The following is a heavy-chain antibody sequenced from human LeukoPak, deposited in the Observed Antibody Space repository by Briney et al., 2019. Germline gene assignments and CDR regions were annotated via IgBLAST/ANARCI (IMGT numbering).Heavy chain of an antibody. CDR2: IYYSGST. J-gene: IGHJ3*02. CDR3: ASGGIQLWPYDAFDI. V-gene: IGHV4-39*07. D-gene: IGHD5-18*01. Sequence: EASETLSLTCTVSGGSISSSSYYWGWIRQPPGKGLEWIGSIYYSGSTYYNPSLKSRVTISVDTSKNQFSLKLSSVTAADTAVYYCASGGIQLWPYDAFDIWGQGTMVTVSS. CDR1: GGSISSSSYY.